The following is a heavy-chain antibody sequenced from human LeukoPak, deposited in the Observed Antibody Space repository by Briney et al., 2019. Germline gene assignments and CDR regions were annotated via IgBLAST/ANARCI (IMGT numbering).Heavy chain of an antibody. CDR1: GYTFTSYG. V-gene: IGHV1-18*01. CDR3: ARDYHDILTPPNY. Sequence: GASVKVSCKASGYTFTSYGISWVRQAPGQGLEWMGWISAYNDNTNYAQKLQGRVTMTTDTSTSTAHMELRSLRSDDTAVYYCARDYHDILTPPNYWGQGTLVTVSS. J-gene: IGHJ4*02. D-gene: IGHD3-9*01. CDR2: ISAYNDNT.